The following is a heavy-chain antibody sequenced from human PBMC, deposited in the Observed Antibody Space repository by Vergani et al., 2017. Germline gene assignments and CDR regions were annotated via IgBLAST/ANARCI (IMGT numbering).Heavy chain of an antibody. J-gene: IGHJ4*02. CDR3: ARECIVVVPAARGSDY. CDR1: GFTFSSYA. D-gene: IGHD2-2*01. CDR2: ISYDGSNK. Sequence: QVQLVESVGGVVQPGRSLRLSCAASGFTFSSYAMHWVRQAPGKGLEWVAVISYDGSNKYYAASVKGRFTISRDNSKNTLYLQMNSLRAEDTAVYYCARECIVVVPAARGSDYWGQGTLVTVSS. V-gene: IGHV3-30-3*01.